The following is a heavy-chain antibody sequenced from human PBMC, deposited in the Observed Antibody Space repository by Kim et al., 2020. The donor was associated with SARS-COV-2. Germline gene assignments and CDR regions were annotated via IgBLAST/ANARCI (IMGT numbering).Heavy chain of an antibody. V-gene: IGHV1-2*02. CDR2: VNPKSGDT. D-gene: IGHD3-16*01. Sequence: ASVKVSCKASGYTLTDYYIHWVRQAPGQGLEYMGWVNPKSGDTKSAQKFEGRVTMTRDTSINTVCMELSGLRSDDTAVYYCTRGSTLGGAVRWNDYWGQG. CDR3: TRGSTLGGAVRWNDY. J-gene: IGHJ4*02. CDR1: GYTLTDYY.